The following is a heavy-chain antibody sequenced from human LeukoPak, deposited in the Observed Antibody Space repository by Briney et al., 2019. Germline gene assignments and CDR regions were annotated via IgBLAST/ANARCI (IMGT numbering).Heavy chain of an antibody. CDR2: INRSGST. J-gene: IGHJ4*02. CDR1: GGSSSGYY. V-gene: IGHV4-34*01. D-gene: IGHD2-21*02. CDR3: ARDSGAYCGGDCYPTAGNYFDY. Sequence: SETLSLTCAVYGGSSSGYYWSWIRQPPGKGLEWIGEINRSGSTNYNPSLKSRVTISVDTSKNQFSLKLSSVTAADTAVYYCARDSGAYCGGDCYPTAGNYFDYWGQGTLVTVSS.